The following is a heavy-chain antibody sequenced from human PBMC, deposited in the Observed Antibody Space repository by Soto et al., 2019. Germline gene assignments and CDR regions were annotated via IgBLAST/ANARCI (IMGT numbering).Heavy chain of an antibody. Sequence: VKVSCKASGGTFSSYAISWVRQAPGQGLEWMGGIIPIFGTANYAQKFQGRVTITADESTSTAYMELSSLRSEDTAVYYCATHGAVPSPFDYWGQGTLVTVSS. CDR2: IIPIFGTA. CDR1: GGTFSSYA. V-gene: IGHV1-69*01. D-gene: IGHD3-10*01. CDR3: ATHGAVPSPFDY. J-gene: IGHJ4*02.